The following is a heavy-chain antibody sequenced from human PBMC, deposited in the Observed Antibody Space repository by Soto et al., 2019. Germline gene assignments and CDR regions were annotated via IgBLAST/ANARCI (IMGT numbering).Heavy chain of an antibody. CDR2: IIPIFGTA. CDR3: ASQPPRDGYNYDSYYYYGMDV. J-gene: IGHJ6*02. D-gene: IGHD5-12*01. CDR1: GGTFSSYA. V-gene: IGHV1-69*13. Sequence: SVKVSCKASGGTFSSYAISWVRQAPGQGLEWMGGIIPIFGTANYAQKFEGRVTITADESTSTAYMELSSLRSEATAVYYCASQPPRDGYNYDSYYYYGMDVWGQGTTVTVSS.